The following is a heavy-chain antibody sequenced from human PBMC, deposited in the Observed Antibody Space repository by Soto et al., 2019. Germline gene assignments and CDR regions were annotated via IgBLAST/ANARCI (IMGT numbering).Heavy chain of an antibody. Sequence: QVQLVQSGAEVKKSGASVKVSCKASGYTFTSHDINWVRQATGQGLEWMGWMNPNSGNTGYAQKFQGRVTMTRNTSISTAYMELRSLRSEDTAVYYCARWDYGYYARFDYWGQGTLFTVSS. D-gene: IGHD4-17*01. CDR2: MNPNSGNT. J-gene: IGHJ4*02. V-gene: IGHV1-8*01. CDR1: GYTFTSHD. CDR3: ARWDYGYYARFDY.